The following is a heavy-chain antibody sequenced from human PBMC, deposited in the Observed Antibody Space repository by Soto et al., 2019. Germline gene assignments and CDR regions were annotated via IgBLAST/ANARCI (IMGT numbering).Heavy chain of an antibody. CDR3: AKSAGSNAYYPNDY. CDR2: ISGSGIST. V-gene: IGHV3-23*01. CDR1: GFTFSSYA. J-gene: IGHJ4*02. Sequence: GGSLRLSCAASGFTFSSYAMTWVRQAPGKGLEWVSSISGSGISTYYADSVKGRFTISRDNSKNTLYLQMNSLRAEDEAVYYCAKSAGSNAYYPNDYWGQGTLVTVSS. D-gene: IGHD3-16*01.